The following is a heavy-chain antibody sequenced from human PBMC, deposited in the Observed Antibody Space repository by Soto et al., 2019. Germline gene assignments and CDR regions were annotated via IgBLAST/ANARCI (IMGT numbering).Heavy chain of an antibody. V-gene: IGHV3-7*01. CDR2: IKQDGSEK. CDR3: ARAGGRGGGTGEYYFDY. J-gene: IGHJ4*02. D-gene: IGHD2-15*01. Sequence: EVQLVESGGGLVQPGGSLRLSCAASGFTFISYWMSWVRQAPGKGLDGGANIKQDGSEKYYVDSVKGRFTISRDNAKNSLYLQMNSLRAEDTAVYYCARAGGRGGGTGEYYFDYWGQGTLVTVSS. CDR1: GFTFISYW.